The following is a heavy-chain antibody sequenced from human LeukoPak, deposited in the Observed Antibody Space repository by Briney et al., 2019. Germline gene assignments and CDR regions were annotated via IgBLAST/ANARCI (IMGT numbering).Heavy chain of an antibody. CDR1: GGSISSSSYY. CDR2: IYYSGST. CDR3: AGDYSTEFDY. D-gene: IGHD3-3*01. J-gene: IGHJ4*02. Sequence: SETLSLTCTVSGGSISSSSYYWGWICQPPGKGLEWIGSIYYSGSTYYNPSLKSRVTISVDTSKNQFSLKLSSVTAADTAVYYCAGDYSTEFDYWGQGTLVTVSS. V-gene: IGHV4-39*07.